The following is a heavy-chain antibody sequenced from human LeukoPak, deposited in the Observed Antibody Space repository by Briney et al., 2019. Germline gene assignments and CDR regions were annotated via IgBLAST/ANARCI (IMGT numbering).Heavy chain of an antibody. V-gene: IGHV3-23*01. CDR2: ISGSGGST. CDR3: AKDNYGGNGALDC. D-gene: IGHD4-23*01. Sequence: GGSLRLSCEASGFTFSSYAMSWVRQAPGKGLEWVSAISGSGGSTYYADSVKGRFTISRDNSKNTLYLQMNSLRAEDTAVYYCAKDNYGGNGALDCWGQGTLVTVSS. CDR1: GFTFSSYA. J-gene: IGHJ4*02.